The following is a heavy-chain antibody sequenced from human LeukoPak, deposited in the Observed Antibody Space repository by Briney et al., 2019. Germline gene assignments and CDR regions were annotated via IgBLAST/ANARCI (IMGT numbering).Heavy chain of an antibody. CDR2: IIPIFGTA. D-gene: IGHD3-22*01. Sequence: SVKVSGKASGGTFSSYAISWVRQAPGQGLEWMGGIIPIFGTANYAQKFQGRVTITTDESTSTAYMELSSLRSEDTAVYYCAGYYYDSSGYFVFDYWGQGTLVTVSS. V-gene: IGHV1-69*05. J-gene: IGHJ4*02. CDR1: GGTFSSYA. CDR3: AGYYYDSSGYFVFDY.